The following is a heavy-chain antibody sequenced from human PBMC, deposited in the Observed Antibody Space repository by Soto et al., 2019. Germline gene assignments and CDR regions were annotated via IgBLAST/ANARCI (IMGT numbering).Heavy chain of an antibody. V-gene: IGHV1-3*01. CDR1: GYTFTGYA. CDR3: AKGEWSYCRGGSCYYFDY. CDR2: INAGNGNT. J-gene: IGHJ4*02. Sequence: QVQLVQSGSELKKPGASVKISCKASGYTFTGYAMHWVRQAPGQRLEWMGWINAGNGNTKYSQKFQGRFTITRDTSASTAYMERSSLRSEDTAVYYCAKGEWSYCRGGSCYYFDYWGQGTLVTVSS. D-gene: IGHD2-15*01.